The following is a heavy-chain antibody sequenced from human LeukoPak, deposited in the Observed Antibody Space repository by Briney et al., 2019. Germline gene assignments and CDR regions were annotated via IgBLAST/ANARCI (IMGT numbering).Heavy chain of an antibody. CDR2: NNPSGGRT. V-gene: IGHV1-46*01. J-gene: IGHJ4*02. CDR1: GYTFSSYY. CDR3: SRELGGSYFDY. D-gene: IGHD1-26*01. Sequence: ASVKVSCKASGYTFSSYYIHWVRQAPGQGLEWLGVNNPSGGRTTYAQKFQGRVTMTRDTSTSTAYMDLRSLTSDDTAVYYCSRELGGSYFDYWGQGTLVTVSS.